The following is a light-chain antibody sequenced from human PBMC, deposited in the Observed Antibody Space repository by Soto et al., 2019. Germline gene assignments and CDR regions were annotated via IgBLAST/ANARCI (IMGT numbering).Light chain of an antibody. CDR1: QSVSNN. CDR3: QQYNNWPLT. CDR2: GAS. Sequence: EIVLTQSPGTLSLSPGERATLSCRASQSVSNNYLAWYQQKPGQAPRLLIYGASSRATGIPDRFSGSGSGTEFTLTISSLQSEDFALYYCQQYNNWPLTFGGGTKVDIK. V-gene: IGKV3D-15*01. J-gene: IGKJ4*01.